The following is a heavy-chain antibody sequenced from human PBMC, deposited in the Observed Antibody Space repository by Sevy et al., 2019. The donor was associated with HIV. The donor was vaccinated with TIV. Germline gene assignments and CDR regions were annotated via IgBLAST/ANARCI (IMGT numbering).Heavy chain of an antibody. D-gene: IGHD3-3*01. CDR3: ARKSYDFWTGPVDYDYGMDV. J-gene: IGHJ6*02. CDR1: GYTFTDTGYY. CDR2: INPKSGAT. Sequence: ASVKVSCKASGYTFTDTGYYVHWVRQAPGQGLEWMGWINPKSGATNYAQKFQGRVTMTRDTSVSTANMELGRLRSDDTAVYYCARKSYDFWTGPVDYDYGMDVWGQGTTVTVPS. V-gene: IGHV1-2*02.